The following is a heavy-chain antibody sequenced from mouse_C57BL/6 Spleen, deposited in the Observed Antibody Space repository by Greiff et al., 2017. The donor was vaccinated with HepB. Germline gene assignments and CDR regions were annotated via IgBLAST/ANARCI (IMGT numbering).Heavy chain of an antibody. CDR1: GFTFSSYA. CDR3: ARDRGGYYAMDY. Sequence: EVKLVESGGGLVKPGGSLKLSCAASGFTFSSYAMSWVRQTPEKRLEWVATISDGGSYTYYPDNVKGRFTITRDKAKNNLYLQMSRLKSEDTAMYYCARDRGGYYAMDYWGQGTSVTVSS. D-gene: IGHD3-3*01. CDR2: ISDGGSYT. V-gene: IGHV5-4*01. J-gene: IGHJ4*01.